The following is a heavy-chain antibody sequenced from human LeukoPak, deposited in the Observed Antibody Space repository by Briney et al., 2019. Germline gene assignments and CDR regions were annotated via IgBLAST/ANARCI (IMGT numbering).Heavy chain of an antibody. CDR3: AKDRFGSGSPNWFGP. CDR2: IIPIFGTA. J-gene: IGHJ5*02. Sequence: SVKVSCKASGGTFSSYAISWVRQAPGQGLEWMGGIIPIFGTANYAQKFQGRVTNTTDESTSTAYMELSSLRADDTAVYFCAKDRFGSGSPNWFGPWGQGTLVTVSS. D-gene: IGHD3-10*01. V-gene: IGHV1-69*05. CDR1: GGTFSSYA.